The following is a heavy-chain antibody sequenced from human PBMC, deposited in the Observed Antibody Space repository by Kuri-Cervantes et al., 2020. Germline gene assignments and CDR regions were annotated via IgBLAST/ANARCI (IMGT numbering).Heavy chain of an antibody. CDR3: AREVRGVISQIDY. CDR1: GYSISSGYY. CDR2: IYYSGST. Sequence: GSLRLSCAVSGYSISSGYYWGWIRQPPGKGLEWIGYIYYSGSTNYNPSLKSRVTISVDTSKNQFSLKLSSVTAADTAVYYCAREVRGVISQIDYWGQGTLVTVSS. D-gene: IGHD3-10*01. V-gene: IGHV4-38-2*02. J-gene: IGHJ4*02.